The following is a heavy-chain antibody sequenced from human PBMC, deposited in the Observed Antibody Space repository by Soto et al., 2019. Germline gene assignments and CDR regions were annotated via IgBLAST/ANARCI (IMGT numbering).Heavy chain of an antibody. Sequence: QVQLVESGGGVVQPGRSLRLSCAASGFTFSSYGMHWVRQAPGKGLEWVAVIWYDGSNKYYADSVKGRFTISRDNSKNTLYLQMNSLRAEDTAVYYCAVAAAGTGMNYYYYGMDVWGQGTTVTVSS. CDR1: GFTFSSYG. J-gene: IGHJ6*02. D-gene: IGHD6-13*01. CDR2: IWYDGSNK. CDR3: AVAAAGTGMNYYYYGMDV. V-gene: IGHV3-33*01.